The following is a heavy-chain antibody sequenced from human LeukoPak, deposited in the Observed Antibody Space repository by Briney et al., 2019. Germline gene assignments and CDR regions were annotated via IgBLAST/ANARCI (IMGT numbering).Heavy chain of an antibody. CDR3: ARASLMITAGEWNFDP. CDR2: ISAYTGVT. V-gene: IGHV1-18*01. J-gene: IGHJ2*01. Sequence: ASVKVSCKTSGYTFLNYAVTWVRQAPGQGLEWVGWISAYTGVTYYAQNMQGRVALTADTSTATADMYLSSLRSDDTAVYYCARASLMITAGEWNFDPWGRGTLVIVAS. D-gene: IGHD6-25*01. CDR1: GYTFLNYA.